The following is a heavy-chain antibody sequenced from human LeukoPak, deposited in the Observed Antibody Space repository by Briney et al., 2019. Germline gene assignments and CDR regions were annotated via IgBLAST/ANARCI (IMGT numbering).Heavy chain of an antibody. CDR1: GGSISSYY. J-gene: IGHJ4*02. CDR3: AREPYGDYRESFDY. D-gene: IGHD4-17*01. V-gene: IGHV4-4*07. Sequence: SETLSLTCTVSGGSISSYYWTWIRQPAGKGLEWIGRIYSSGSTDDNPSPKSRVTLSVDTSKNQFSLKLTSVTAADTAVYYCAREPYGDYRESFDYWGQGTLVTVSS. CDR2: IYSSGST.